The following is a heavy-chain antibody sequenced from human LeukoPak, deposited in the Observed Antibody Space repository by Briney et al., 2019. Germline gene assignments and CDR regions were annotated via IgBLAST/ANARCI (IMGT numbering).Heavy chain of an antibody. CDR1: GGSISSYY. CDR3: AGKLGYCSSTSCLNFAY. Sequence: PSETLSLTCTVSGGSISSYYWSWIRQPPGKGLEWIGYIYYSGSTNYNPSLKSRVTISVDTSKKQFSLKLGSVTAAATAVYYIAGKLGYCSSTSCLNFAYGGQGTLVTVSS. V-gene: IGHV4-59*01. CDR2: IYYSGST. D-gene: IGHD2-2*01. J-gene: IGHJ4*02.